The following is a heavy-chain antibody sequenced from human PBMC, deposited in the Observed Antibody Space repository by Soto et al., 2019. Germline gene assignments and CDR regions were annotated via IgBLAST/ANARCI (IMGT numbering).Heavy chain of an antibody. D-gene: IGHD2-15*01. Sequence: PSETLSLTCAVSGYSISSGYYWGWIRQPPGKGLEWIGSLYHSGSAYYNPSLKSRVTISVDTSKNHFSLKLNSVTAADTAVYYCARGRGSGSDSYRFDYWGQRTLVTVSS. V-gene: IGHV4-38-2*01. CDR3: ARGRGSGSDSYRFDY. CDR1: GYSISSGYY. CDR2: LYHSGSA. J-gene: IGHJ4*02.